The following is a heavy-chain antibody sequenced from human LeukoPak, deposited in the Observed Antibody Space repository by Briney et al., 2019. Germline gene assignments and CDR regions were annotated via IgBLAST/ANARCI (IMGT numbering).Heavy chain of an antibody. V-gene: IGHV4-34*01. CDR1: GGSFSGYY. Sequence: SETLSLTCAVYGGSFSGYYWSWIRQPPGKGLEWIGEINHSGSTNYNPSLKSRVTISVDTSKNQFSLKLSSVTAADTAVYYCARDSSSWYADYYYYYMDVWGKGTTVTISS. CDR3: ARDSSSWYADYYYYYMDV. D-gene: IGHD6-13*01. CDR2: INHSGST. J-gene: IGHJ6*03.